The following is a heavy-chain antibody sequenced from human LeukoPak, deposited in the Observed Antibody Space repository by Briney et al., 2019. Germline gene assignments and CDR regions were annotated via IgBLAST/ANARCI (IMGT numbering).Heavy chain of an antibody. Sequence: GGSLRLSCAASGFIFDDYAMHWVRQAPEKGLEWVSSISWNSGQIGYADSVKGRFTISRDNAKNSLYLQMNSLRPEDTALYYCAKEVGEGDSSATDAFDLWGQGTMVTVSS. CDR2: ISWNSGQI. V-gene: IGHV3-9*01. D-gene: IGHD3-22*01. CDR1: GFIFDDYA. CDR3: AKEVGEGDSSATDAFDL. J-gene: IGHJ3*01.